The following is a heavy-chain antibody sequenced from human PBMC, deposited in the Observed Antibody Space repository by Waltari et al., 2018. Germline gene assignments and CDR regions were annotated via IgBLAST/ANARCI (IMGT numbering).Heavy chain of an antibody. D-gene: IGHD3-16*02. V-gene: IGHV4-31*03. CDR1: GGSIRSGAYY. CDR2: IYYIGST. J-gene: IGHJ4*02. Sequence: QVQLQESGPGLVKPSQTLSLTCPVSGGSIRSGAYYWSWIRHHPGKGLEWIGYIYYIGSTYYNPSLESRITISLDTSKNQFSLKLSSVTAADTAVYYCARGVLGDLSPYFDYWGQGILVTVSS. CDR3: ARGVLGDLSPYFDY.